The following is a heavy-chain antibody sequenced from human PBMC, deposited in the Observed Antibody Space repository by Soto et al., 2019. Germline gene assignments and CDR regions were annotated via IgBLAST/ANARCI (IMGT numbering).Heavy chain of an antibody. D-gene: IGHD6-19*01. Sequence: PAESRRQSSRPSGFSISNYFMHWVRQAPGKGLEWVALISYDGSNKYYADSVKGRFTISRDNSKNTLDLQMKSLRVEDTAVYYCARADLYYGMDVWGQGT. CDR1: GFSISNYF. CDR3: ARADLYYGMDV. V-gene: IGHV3-30-3*01. J-gene: IGHJ6*02. CDR2: ISYDGSNK.